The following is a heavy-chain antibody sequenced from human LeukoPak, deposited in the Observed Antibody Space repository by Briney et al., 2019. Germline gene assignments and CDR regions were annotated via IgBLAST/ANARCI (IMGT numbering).Heavy chain of an antibody. Sequence: PSETLSLTCAVSGYSITRGFSWGWIRQPPGKGLEWIAAISYDGSTDYKSILQSRLTISRDTSKNEFSLRLTSVTATDTAVYYCVREGAVPGIDPWGQGTLVTVSS. D-gene: IGHD3-16*01. J-gene: IGHJ5*02. CDR2: ISYDGST. V-gene: IGHV4-38-2*02. CDR3: VREGAVPGIDP. CDR1: GYSITRGFS.